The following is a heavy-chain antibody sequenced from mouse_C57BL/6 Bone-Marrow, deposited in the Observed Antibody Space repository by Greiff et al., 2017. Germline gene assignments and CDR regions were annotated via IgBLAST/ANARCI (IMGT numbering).Heavy chain of an antibody. J-gene: IGHJ2*01. D-gene: IGHD3-3*01. V-gene: IGHV5-15*01. CDR2: ISNLAYSI. Sequence: EVQGVESGGGLVQPGGSLKLSCAASGFTFSDYGMAWVRQAPRKGPEWVAFISNLAYSIYYADNVTGRFTISRENAKNTLYLEMSSLRSEDTAMYYCARGGTGYFDYWGQGTTLTVSS. CDR3: ARGGTGYFDY. CDR1: GFTFSDYG.